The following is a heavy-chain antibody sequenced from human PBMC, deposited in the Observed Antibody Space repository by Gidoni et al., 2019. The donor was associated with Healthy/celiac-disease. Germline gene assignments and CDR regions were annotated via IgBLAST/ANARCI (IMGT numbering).Heavy chain of an antibody. D-gene: IGHD1-26*01. CDR1: GFTFSSYA. Sequence: QVQLVESGGGVVQPGRSLRLSCAASGFTFSSYAMHWVRQAPGKGLEWVAVISYDGSNKYYADSVKGRFTISRDNSKNTLYLQMNSLRAEDTAVYYCARDSYSGSQGDAFDIWGQGTMVTVSS. CDR3: ARDSYSGSQGDAFDI. J-gene: IGHJ3*02. CDR2: ISYDGSNK. V-gene: IGHV3-30*04.